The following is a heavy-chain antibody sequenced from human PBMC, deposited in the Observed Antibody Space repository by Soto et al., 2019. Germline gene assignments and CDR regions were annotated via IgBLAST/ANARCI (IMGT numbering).Heavy chain of an antibody. CDR3: AQALVYTGGDGFEI. CDR1: GGSITTGGRS. V-gene: IGHV4-31*02. Sequence: QVRLQEWGPGLVKPSQTLSLKCSVSGGSITTGGRSWSWIRQLPGKGLEWIGDIYYSGNNYYNASRKSRVTISVEAAKNQCYLILSSVTAADTAVYYCAQALVYTGGDGFEIWGQGRLVTVSS. J-gene: IGHJ3*02. CDR2: IYYSGNN. D-gene: IGHD1-1*01.